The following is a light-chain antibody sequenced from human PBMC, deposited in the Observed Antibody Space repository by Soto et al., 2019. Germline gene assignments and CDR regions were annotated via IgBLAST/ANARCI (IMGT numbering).Light chain of an antibody. Sequence: DIQLTQSPSFLSASLVYRFTITCRASQGISSYLAWYQQKPGKAPKLLIYTASSLESGVPSRFSGSGSGTEFTLTISSLQPDDFATYYCQQYSSGWTFGPGTKVDI. CDR3: QQYSSGWT. CDR1: QGISSY. V-gene: IGKV1-9*01. J-gene: IGKJ1*01. CDR2: TAS.